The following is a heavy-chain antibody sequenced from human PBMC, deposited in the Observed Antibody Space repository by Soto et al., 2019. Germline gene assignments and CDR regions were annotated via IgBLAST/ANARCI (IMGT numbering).Heavy chain of an antibody. Sequence: GASVKVSCKASGGTFSSYAISWVRQAPGQGLEWMGGIIPIFGTANYAQKFQGRVTITADESTSTAYMELSSLGSEDTAVYYCARGGVPYYDSSGYRYFDYWGQGXLVTVSS. CDR3: ARGGVPYYDSSGYRYFDY. CDR1: GGTFSSYA. J-gene: IGHJ4*02. V-gene: IGHV1-69*13. CDR2: IIPIFGTA. D-gene: IGHD3-22*01.